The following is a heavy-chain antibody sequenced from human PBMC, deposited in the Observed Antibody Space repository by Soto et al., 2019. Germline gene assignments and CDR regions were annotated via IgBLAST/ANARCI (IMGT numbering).Heavy chain of an antibody. D-gene: IGHD3-10*01. Sequence: PSETLSLTCTVSGGSISSVCYYWSWIRQHPGKGLEWIGYIYYSGSTYYNPSLKSRVTISVDTSKNQFSLKLSSVTAADTAVYYCARGLTMVRGVIEYYYYYGMDVWGQGTTVTVSS. J-gene: IGHJ6*02. CDR3: ARGLTMVRGVIEYYYYYGMDV. CDR1: GGSISSVCYY. CDR2: IYYSGST. V-gene: IGHV4-31*03.